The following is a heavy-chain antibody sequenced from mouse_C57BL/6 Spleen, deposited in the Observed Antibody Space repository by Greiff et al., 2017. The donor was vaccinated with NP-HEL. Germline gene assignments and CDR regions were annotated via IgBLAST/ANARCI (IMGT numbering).Heavy chain of an antibody. Sequence: VQLQQSGPELVKPGASVKISCKASGYTFTDYYMNWVKQSHGKSLEWIGDINPNNGGTSYNQKFKGKATLTVDKSSSTAYMELRSLTSEDSAVYYCASPPGTWDYWGQGTTLTVSS. D-gene: IGHD4-1*01. CDR2: INPNNGGT. CDR1: GYTFTDYY. V-gene: IGHV1-26*01. J-gene: IGHJ2*01. CDR3: ASPPGTWDY.